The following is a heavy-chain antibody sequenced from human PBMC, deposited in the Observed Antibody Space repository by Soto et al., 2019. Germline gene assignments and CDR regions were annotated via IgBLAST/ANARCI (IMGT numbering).Heavy chain of an antibody. V-gene: IGHV4-34*01. Sequence: SETLSLTCAAYGGSFSGYYWSWIRQPPGKGLEWIGEINHSGSTNYNPSLKSRVTISVDTSKNQFSLKLSSVTAADTAVYYCARGDYGGNYYYGMDVWGQGTTVTVSS. CDR3: ARGDYGGNYYYGMDV. CDR2: INHSGST. D-gene: IGHD4-17*01. CDR1: GGSFSGYY. J-gene: IGHJ6*02.